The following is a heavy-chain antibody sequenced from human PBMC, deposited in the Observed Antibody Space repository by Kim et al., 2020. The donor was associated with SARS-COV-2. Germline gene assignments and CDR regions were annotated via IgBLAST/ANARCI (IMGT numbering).Heavy chain of an antibody. Sequence: SVKVSCKASGGTFSSYAISWVRQAPGQGLEWMGRIIPILGIANYAQKFQGRVTITADKSTSTAYMELSSLRSEDTAVYYCARGQYYDFWSGPWDFDYWGQGTLVTVSS. V-gene: IGHV1-69*04. J-gene: IGHJ4*02. D-gene: IGHD3-3*01. CDR1: GGTFSSYA. CDR2: IIPILGIA. CDR3: ARGQYYDFWSGPWDFDY.